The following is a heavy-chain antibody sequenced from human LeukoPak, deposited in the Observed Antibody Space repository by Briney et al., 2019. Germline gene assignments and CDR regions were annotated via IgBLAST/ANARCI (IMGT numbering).Heavy chain of an antibody. CDR3: AKTRVGGTKIDAFDI. D-gene: IGHD1-26*01. J-gene: IGHJ3*02. V-gene: IGHV3-23*01. CDR1: GFIFSSYA. CDR2: ISGSGVST. Sequence: RTGGSLRLSCAASGFIFSSYALSWVRQAPGKGLEWVSSISGSGVSTYYADSVKGRFTISRDSSKSTLYLQMNSLRADDTAVYYCAKTRVGGTKIDAFDIWGQGTMVTVSS.